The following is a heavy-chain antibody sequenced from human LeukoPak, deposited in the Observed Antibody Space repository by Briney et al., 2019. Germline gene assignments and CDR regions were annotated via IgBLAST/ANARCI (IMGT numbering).Heavy chain of an antibody. J-gene: IGHJ4*02. D-gene: IGHD3-10*01. V-gene: IGHV3-74*01. CDR2: INSDGSST. CDR1: GFTFSNYW. Sequence: QPGGSLRLSCAASGFTFSNYWMHWVRQAPGKGPVWVSRINSDGSSTTYADSVRGRFTISRDNAKNTPYLQMNTLRAEDTAVYYCARDYYGSDWGQGTLVTVSS. CDR3: ARDYYGSD.